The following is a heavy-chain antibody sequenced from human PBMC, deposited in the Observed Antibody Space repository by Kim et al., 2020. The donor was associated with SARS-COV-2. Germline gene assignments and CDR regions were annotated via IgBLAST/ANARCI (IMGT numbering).Heavy chain of an antibody. D-gene: IGHD2-2*01. V-gene: IGHV3-49*02. CDR3: TRALTSIWYDS. CDR2: T. Sequence: TEYAASVKGRFTISRDDSNSIAYLQMNSLKSEDTAVYYCTRALTSIWYDSWGQGTLVTVSS. J-gene: IGHJ5*01.